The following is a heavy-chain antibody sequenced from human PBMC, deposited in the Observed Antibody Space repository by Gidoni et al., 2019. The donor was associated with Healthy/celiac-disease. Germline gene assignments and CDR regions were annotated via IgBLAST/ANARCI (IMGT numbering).Heavy chain of an antibody. CDR3: ARGSPELLWFGELPPMDV. CDR1: GFTVSSTY. Sequence: EVQLVESGGGLIQPGGSLRLSCAASGFTVSSTYMSWVRQAPGKGLEWVSVIYSGGSTYYADSVKGRFTISRDNSKNTLYLQMNSLRAEDTAVYYCARGSPELLWFGELPPMDVWGKGTTVTVSS. V-gene: IGHV3-53*01. CDR2: IYSGGST. J-gene: IGHJ6*03. D-gene: IGHD3-10*01.